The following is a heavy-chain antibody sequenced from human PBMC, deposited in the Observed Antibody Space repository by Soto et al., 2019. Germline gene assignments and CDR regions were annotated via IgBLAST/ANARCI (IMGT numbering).Heavy chain of an antibody. V-gene: IGHV4-59*01. D-gene: IGHD6-6*01. CDR2: IYYSGST. Sequence: SETLSLTCTVSGGSISSYYWSWIRQPPGKGLEWIGYIYYSGSTNYNPSLKSRVTISVDTSKNQFSLKLSSVTAADTAVYYCARSIAARRFDYWGQGTLVTVSS. CDR1: GGSISSYY. J-gene: IGHJ4*02. CDR3: ARSIAARRFDY.